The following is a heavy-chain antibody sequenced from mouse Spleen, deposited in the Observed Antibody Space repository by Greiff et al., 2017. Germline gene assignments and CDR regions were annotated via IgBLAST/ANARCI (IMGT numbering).Heavy chain of an antibody. J-gene: IGHJ2*01. CDR3: ARRDHYYGPPAFDY. CDR1: GYSFTSYY. V-gene: IGHV1-66*01. CDR2: IYPGSGNT. D-gene: IGHD1-2*01. Sequence: QVQLQQSGPELVKPGASVKISCKASGYSFTSYYIHWVKQRPGQGLEWIGWIYPGSGNTKYNEKFKGKATLTADTSSSTAYMQLSSLTSEDSAVYYCARRDHYYGPPAFDYWGQGTTLTVSS.